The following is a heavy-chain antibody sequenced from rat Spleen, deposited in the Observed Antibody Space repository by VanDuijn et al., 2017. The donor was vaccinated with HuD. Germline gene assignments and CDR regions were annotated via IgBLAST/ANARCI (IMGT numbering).Heavy chain of an antibody. CDR2: IDSPGST. D-gene: IGHD5-1*01. J-gene: IGHJ3*01. Sequence: EVQLQESGPGLVKPSQSLSLTCSVTGYSITSSYRWNWIRKFPGNKLEWMGFIDSPGSTTYNPSLKSRISITRDTSKNQFFLQVNSVTTEDTATYYCTRSVSGSSGFVYWGQGTLVTVSS. CDR3: TRSVSGSSGFVY. V-gene: IGHV3-3*01. CDR1: GYSITSSYR.